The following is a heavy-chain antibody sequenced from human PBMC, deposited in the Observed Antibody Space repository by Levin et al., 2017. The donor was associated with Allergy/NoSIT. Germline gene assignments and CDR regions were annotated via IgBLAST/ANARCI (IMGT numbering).Heavy chain of an antibody. J-gene: IGHJ4*02. CDR1: GFTFSSYS. V-gene: IGHV3-21*01. D-gene: IGHD3-10*01. Sequence: PGGSLRLSCAASGFTFSSYSMNWVRQAPGKGLEWVSSISSSSSYIYYADSVKGRFTISRDNAKNSLYLQMNSLRAEDTAVYYCARVVGGLLWFGESPFDYWGQGTLVTVSS. CDR3: ARVVGGLLWFGESPFDY. CDR2: ISSSSSYI.